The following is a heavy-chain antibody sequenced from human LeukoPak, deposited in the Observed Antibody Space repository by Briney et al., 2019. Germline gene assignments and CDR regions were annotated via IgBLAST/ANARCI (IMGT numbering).Heavy chain of an antibody. CDR2: IYPRDGST. V-gene: IGHV1-46*01. Sequence: ASVKVSCKASGYTFTSYGISWVRQAPGQGLEWMGMIYPRDGSTSYAQKFQGRVTVTRDTSTSTVHMELSGLRSEDTAVYYCARDRPMDYWGQGTLVTVSS. CDR1: GYTFTSYG. J-gene: IGHJ4*02. CDR3: ARDRPMDY.